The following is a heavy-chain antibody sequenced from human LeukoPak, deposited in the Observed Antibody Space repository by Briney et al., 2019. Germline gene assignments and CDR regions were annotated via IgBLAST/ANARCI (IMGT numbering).Heavy chain of an antibody. CDR1: GFTFSRYW. V-gene: IGHV3-74*01. CDR3: ARAQGSEYGRLYWYFDL. D-gene: IGHD2-15*01. J-gene: IGHJ2*01. CDR2: INPDGSTT. Sequence: GGSLRLSCAASGFTFSRYWVHWVRQAPGKGLEWVSRINPDGSTTTYADSVKGRFTISRDNAKNSLYLQMNSLRAEDTAVYYCARAQGSEYGRLYWYFDLWGRGTLVTVSS.